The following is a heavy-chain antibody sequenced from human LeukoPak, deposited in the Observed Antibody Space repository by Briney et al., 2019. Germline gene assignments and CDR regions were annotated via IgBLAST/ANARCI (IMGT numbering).Heavy chain of an antibody. CDR1: GFTVSSNY. CDR2: IYSGGST. V-gene: IGHV3-66*04. Sequence: GSLRLSCAASGFTVSSNYMSWVRQAPGKGLEWVSVIYSGGSTYYADSVKGRFTISRDNSKNTLYLQMNSLRAEDTAVYYCARHISSWYQVRAFDIWGQGTMVTVSS. D-gene: IGHD6-13*01. CDR3: ARHISSWYQVRAFDI. J-gene: IGHJ3*02.